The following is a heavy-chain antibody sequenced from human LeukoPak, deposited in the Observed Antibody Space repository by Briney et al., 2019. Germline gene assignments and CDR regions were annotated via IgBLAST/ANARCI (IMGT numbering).Heavy chain of an antibody. Sequence: ASVKVSCKASGYTFTSYYMHWVRQAPGQGLEWMGIINPSGGSTSYAQKFQGRVTMTRDTSTSTVYMELSGLRSEDTAVYYCARLPRYAYCGGDCLGAYYMDVWGKGTTVTVSS. CDR2: INPSGGST. J-gene: IGHJ6*03. D-gene: IGHD2-21*02. V-gene: IGHV1-46*01. CDR3: ARLPRYAYCGGDCLGAYYMDV. CDR1: GYTFTSYY.